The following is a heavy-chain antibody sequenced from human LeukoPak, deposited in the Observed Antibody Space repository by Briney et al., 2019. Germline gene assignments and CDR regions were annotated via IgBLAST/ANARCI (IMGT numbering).Heavy chain of an antibody. CDR1: GFTFSNAW. J-gene: IGHJ4*02. Sequence: PGGSLRLSCAASGFTFSNAWMSWVRQTPGKGLEWVGRIKSKTDGGTTNYAAPVKGRFTISRDDSKTTLYLQMDSLKTEDTAVYYCTTDTAGFNTFGYWGQGTLVTVSS. V-gene: IGHV3-15*01. CDR2: IKSKTDGGTT. CDR3: TTDTAGFNTFGY. D-gene: IGHD5-18*01.